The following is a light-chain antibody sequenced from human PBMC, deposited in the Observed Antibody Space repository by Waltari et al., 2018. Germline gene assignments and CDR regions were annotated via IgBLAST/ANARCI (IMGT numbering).Light chain of an antibody. Sequence: EIVLTQSPATLSLSPGESATLSCSASQSIDIYLVWYQQRPGQAPRPLISDAYYSATGIPARFRGSGSGTDFTLTISSLEPEDFAVYSCQQRSRWPLTFGGGTKVEL. CDR1: QSIDIY. CDR2: DAY. CDR3: QQRSRWPLT. J-gene: IGKJ4*01. V-gene: IGKV3-11*01.